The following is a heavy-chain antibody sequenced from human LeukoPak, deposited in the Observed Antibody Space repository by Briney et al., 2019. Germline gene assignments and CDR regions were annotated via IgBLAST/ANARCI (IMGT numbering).Heavy chain of an antibody. D-gene: IGHD1-7*01. CDR1: GGTFSSYA. V-gene: IGHV1-69*13. CDR3: ARGGWNYEDNWFDP. J-gene: IGHJ5*02. CDR2: IIPIFGTA. Sequence: RASVTVSCKASGGTFSSYAISWVRQAPGQGLEWMGGIIPIFGTANYAQKFQGRVTITADESTSTAYMELSSLRSEDTAVYYCARGGWNYEDNWFDPWGQGTLVTVSS.